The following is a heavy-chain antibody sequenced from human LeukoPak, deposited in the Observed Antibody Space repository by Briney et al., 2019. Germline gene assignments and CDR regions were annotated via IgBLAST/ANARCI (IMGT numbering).Heavy chain of an antibody. J-gene: IGHJ4*02. D-gene: IGHD3-9*01. CDR3: ARDDPQDVLRYFDWSGGFDY. CDR1: GYTFTGYY. V-gene: IGHV1-2*02. CDR2: INPNSGGT. Sequence: AAVKETCMASGYTFTGYYMHWVRQAPGQGLEWMGWINPNSGGTNYAQKFQGRVTMTRDTSISTAYMEPSRLRSDDTAVYYCARDDPQDVLRYFDWSGGFDYWGQGTPVVRSS.